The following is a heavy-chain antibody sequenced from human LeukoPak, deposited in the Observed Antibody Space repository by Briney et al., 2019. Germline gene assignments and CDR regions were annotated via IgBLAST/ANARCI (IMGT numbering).Heavy chain of an antibody. V-gene: IGHV4-31*03. Sequence: PSRTLSLTCTVSGDSINSIGYYWNWIRQHPEKGLEWIGYISHSGSTYYNPSLRSRLTISVDASKNEFSLKLTSVTVADTAVYYCARGGDYYDSSGSYYPLDYWGQGTLVTVSS. D-gene: IGHD3-22*01. J-gene: IGHJ4*02. CDR3: ARGGDYYDSSGSYYPLDY. CDR1: GDSINSIGYY. CDR2: ISHSGST.